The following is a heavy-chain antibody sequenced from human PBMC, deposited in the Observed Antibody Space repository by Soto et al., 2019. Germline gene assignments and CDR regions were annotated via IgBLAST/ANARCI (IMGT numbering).Heavy chain of an antibody. V-gene: IGHV1-18*01. CDR3: ARAAQPRDYYYGMDV. Sequence: QVQLVQSGAEVKKPGASVKVSCKASGYTFTSYGISWVRQAPGQGLEWMGWINPYNGNTNYAQKFQGRVTITADESTSTAYMELSSLRSEDTAVYYCARAAQPRDYYYGMDVWGQGTTVTVSS. CDR1: GYTFTSYG. CDR2: INPYNGNT. J-gene: IGHJ6*02.